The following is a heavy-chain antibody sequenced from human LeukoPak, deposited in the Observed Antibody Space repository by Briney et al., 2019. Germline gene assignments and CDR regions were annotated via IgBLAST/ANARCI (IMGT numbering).Heavy chain of an antibody. Sequence: PGGSLRLSCAASGFTFSTYWMTWVRQAPGKGLEWVANIKKDGSEKYYVDSVKGRFTISRDNAKNSLYLQMNSLRAEDTAVYYCARYPLSIAAFDYWGQGTLVTVSS. CDR3: ARYPLSIAAFDY. D-gene: IGHD6-6*01. CDR2: IKKDGSEK. CDR1: GFTFSTYW. V-gene: IGHV3-7*02. J-gene: IGHJ4*02.